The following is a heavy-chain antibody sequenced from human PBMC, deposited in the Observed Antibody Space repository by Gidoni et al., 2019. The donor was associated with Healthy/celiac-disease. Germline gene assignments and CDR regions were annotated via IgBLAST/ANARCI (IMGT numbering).Heavy chain of an antibody. V-gene: IGHV4-30-2*01. CDR2: IYHSGST. J-gene: IGHJ4*02. CDR1: GGSISRGGYS. CDR3: ARGIHYYDSSGYYRYYFDY. Sequence: QLQLQESGSGLVKPSQTLSLTCAVSGGSISRGGYSWSWIRQPPGKGLEWIGYIYHSGSTYYNPALKSRVTISVDRSKNLFSLKLSSVPAADTAVYYCARGIHYYDSSGYYRYYFDYWGQGTLVTVSS. D-gene: IGHD3-22*01.